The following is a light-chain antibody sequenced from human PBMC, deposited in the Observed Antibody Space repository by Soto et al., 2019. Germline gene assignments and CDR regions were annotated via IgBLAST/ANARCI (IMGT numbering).Light chain of an antibody. CDR1: SSNIGAEYD. CDR3: QSYDSSLTTFV. V-gene: IGLV1-40*01. CDR2: GDN. Sequence: QSVLAQPPSVAGAPGQRVAISCTGSSSNIGAEYDVHWYQQLPGTAPKRLISGDNNRPSGVPDRFSGSKSGTSASLAITGLQPEDEADYYCQSYDSSLTTFVFGTGTKVTVL. J-gene: IGLJ1*01.